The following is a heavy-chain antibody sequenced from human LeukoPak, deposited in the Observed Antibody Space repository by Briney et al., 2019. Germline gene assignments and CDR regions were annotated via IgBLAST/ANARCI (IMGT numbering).Heavy chain of an antibody. Sequence: GGSLRLSCAASGFTFSSYGMHWVRQAPGKGLEWVAVISYDGSNKYYADSGKGRFTISRDNSKNTLYLQMNSLRAEDTAVYYCARDSRRGLWPLGYWGQGTLVTVSS. CDR2: ISYDGSNK. CDR1: GFTFSSYG. CDR3: ARDSRRGLWPLGY. V-gene: IGHV3-30*03. D-gene: IGHD2/OR15-2a*01. J-gene: IGHJ4*02.